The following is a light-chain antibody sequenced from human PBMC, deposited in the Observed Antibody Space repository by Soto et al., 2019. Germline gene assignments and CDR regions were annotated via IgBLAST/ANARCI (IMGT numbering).Light chain of an antibody. V-gene: IGKV2-28*01. CDR1: QSLLHSDGYNY. Sequence: DIVMTQSPLSLPVTPGEPASISCRASQSLLHSDGYNYLDWYLQKPGQSPQLLIYMTSKWASRIPDRLSGSGSGTDFMLKISRVEAEDVGVYYCVDGLKTPPTFGSGPKVHIK. CDR2: MTS. CDR3: VDGLKTPPT. J-gene: IGKJ3*01.